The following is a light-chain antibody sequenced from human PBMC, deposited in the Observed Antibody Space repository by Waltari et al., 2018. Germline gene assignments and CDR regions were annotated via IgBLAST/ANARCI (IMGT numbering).Light chain of an antibody. CDR2: EVY. V-gene: IGLV2-23*02. CDR3: CSYAGSNSWV. J-gene: IGLJ3*02. Sequence: QSALIQPASVSGPPGQSIPIPSPGPSSNIGSYTLVSRYQQYPSKAPKVMIYEVYKRPSGVSNRFSGSKSGNTASLTISGLQAEDETDYYCCSYAGSNSWVFGGGTKVTVL. CDR1: SSNIGSYTL.